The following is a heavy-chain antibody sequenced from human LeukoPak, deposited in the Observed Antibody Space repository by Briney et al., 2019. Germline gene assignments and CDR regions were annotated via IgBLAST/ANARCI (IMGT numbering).Heavy chain of an antibody. V-gene: IGHV4-39*01. Sequence: SETLSLTCTVAGDSITSSGVYWGWVRQPPGKGLEWVGCAYYGGDTYSKPSLKSRITISFDTSKNQFSLSLSSVTAADTALYFCARLFSSGWPYFYGLGAWGQGTTVTVSS. D-gene: IGHD6-19*01. CDR2: AYYGGDT. CDR3: ARLFSSGWPYFYGLGA. J-gene: IGHJ6*02. CDR1: GDSITSSGVY.